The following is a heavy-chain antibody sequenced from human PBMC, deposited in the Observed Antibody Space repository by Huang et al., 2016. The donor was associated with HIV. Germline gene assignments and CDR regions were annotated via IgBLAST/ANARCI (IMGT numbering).Heavy chain of an antibody. CDR2: MNSEGSST. J-gene: IGHJ4*02. CDR3: ARDPRIQSWLNFFDY. CDR1: GFSISSYW. V-gene: IGHV3-74*01. D-gene: IGHD3-22*01. Sequence: EVQLVESGGGLVQPGGSLRLSCAASGFSISSYWMHWVRQAPGKGVVGVSRMNSEGSSTSYADSVKGRFTISRDNAKNTLYLQMNSLRAEDTAVYYCARDPRIQSWLNFFDYWGQGTLVSVSS.